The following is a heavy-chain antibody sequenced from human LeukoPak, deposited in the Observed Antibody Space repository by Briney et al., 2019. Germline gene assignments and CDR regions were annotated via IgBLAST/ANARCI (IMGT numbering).Heavy chain of an antibody. CDR3: ARDHDDSSGYYAY. J-gene: IGHJ4*02. CDR2: IYHSGST. V-gene: IGHV4-30-2*01. Sequence: PSETLSLTCTVSGGSISSGGYYWSWIRQPPGKGLEWIGYIYHSGSTYYNPSLKSRVTISVDRSKNQFSLKLSSVTAADTAVYYCARDHDDSSGYYAYWGQGTLVTVSS. D-gene: IGHD3-22*01. CDR1: GGSISSGGYY.